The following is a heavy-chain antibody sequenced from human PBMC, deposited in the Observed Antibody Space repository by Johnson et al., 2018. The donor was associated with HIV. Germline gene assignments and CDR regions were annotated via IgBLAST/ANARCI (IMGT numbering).Heavy chain of an antibody. CDR1: GFTFDDYG. V-gene: IGHV3-20*01. J-gene: IGHJ3*02. D-gene: IGHD3-22*01. CDR3: ARGRISMKVVDLRGGGFDI. CDR2: INWNGDST. Sequence: VQLVESGGGVVRPGGSLRLSCAASGFTFDDYGMSWVRQAPGKGLEWVSGINWNGDSTGYADSLKGRFTISRDNAKNSLYLQMNSLRVEDTAVYLCARGRISMKVVDLRGGGFDIWGQGTKVTVSS.